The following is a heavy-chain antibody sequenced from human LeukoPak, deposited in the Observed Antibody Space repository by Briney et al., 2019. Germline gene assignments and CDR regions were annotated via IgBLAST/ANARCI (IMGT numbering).Heavy chain of an antibody. D-gene: IGHD6-13*01. CDR1: GGSFSGYY. CDR3: ARAPGMAAAGRIYYYYGMDV. J-gene: IGHJ6*02. Sequence: SETLSLTCAVYGGSFSGYYWSWIRQPPGKGLEWIGEINHSGSTNYNPSLKSRVTISVDTSKNQFSLKLSSVTAADTAVYYCARAPGMAAAGRIYYYYGMDVWGQGTTVTVSS. V-gene: IGHV4-34*01. CDR2: INHSGST.